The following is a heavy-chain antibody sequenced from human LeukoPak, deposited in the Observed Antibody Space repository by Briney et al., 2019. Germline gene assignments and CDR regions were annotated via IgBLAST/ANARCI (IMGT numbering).Heavy chain of an antibody. J-gene: IGHJ4*02. CDR2: ISAYNGNT. V-gene: IGHV1-18*01. Sequence: ASVKVSCKASGYTFTSYGISWVRQAPGQGLEWMGWISAYNGNTNYAQKLQGRVTMTTDTSTSTAYMELRSLRSDDTAVYYCASSLYDSSGYYFDYWGQGTLVTASS. CDR1: GYTFTSYG. CDR3: ASSLYDSSGYYFDY. D-gene: IGHD3-22*01.